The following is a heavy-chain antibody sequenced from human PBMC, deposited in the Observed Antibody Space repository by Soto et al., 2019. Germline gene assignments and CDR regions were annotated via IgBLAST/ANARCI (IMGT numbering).Heavy chain of an antibody. J-gene: IGHJ5*02. Sequence: PSETLSLTCNVSGGSISSYYWSWIRQPPGKGLEWIAYTYYNGNTDYNPSLKSRVTISIDTSKKQVSLKVTSVTAADTAVYYCVRGGDYYWFDPWGQGILVTVSS. V-gene: IGHV4-59*01. CDR2: TYYNGNT. D-gene: IGHD4-17*01. CDR1: GGSISSYY. CDR3: VRGGDYYWFDP.